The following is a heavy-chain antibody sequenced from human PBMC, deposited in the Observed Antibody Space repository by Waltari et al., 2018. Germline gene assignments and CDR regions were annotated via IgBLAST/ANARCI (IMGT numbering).Heavy chain of an antibody. CDR3: ARVTFSGLDY. J-gene: IGHJ4*02. D-gene: IGHD6-19*01. CDR2: IYYSGST. V-gene: IGHV4-59*01. CDR1: GGSISSYY. Sequence: QVQLQESGSGLVKPSETLSLTCTVSGGSISSYYWSWIRQPPGKGLEWIGYIYYSGSTNYNTSLKSRVTISVDTSKNQFSLKLSSVTAADTAVYYCARVTFSGLDYWGQGTLVTVSS.